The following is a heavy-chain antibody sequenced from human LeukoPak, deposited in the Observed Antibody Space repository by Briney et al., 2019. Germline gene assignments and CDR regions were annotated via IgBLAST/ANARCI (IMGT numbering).Heavy chain of an antibody. Sequence: GRSLRLSCAASGFTFDDYAMHWVRQAPGKGLEWVSGISWNSGSIGYADSVKGRFTISRDNAKNSLYLQMDSLRAEDTAVYYCAKDVRSDYFDYWGQGTLVTVSS. CDR3: AKDVRSDYFDY. J-gene: IGHJ4*02. CDR1: GFTFDDYA. V-gene: IGHV3-9*01. CDR2: ISWNSGSI.